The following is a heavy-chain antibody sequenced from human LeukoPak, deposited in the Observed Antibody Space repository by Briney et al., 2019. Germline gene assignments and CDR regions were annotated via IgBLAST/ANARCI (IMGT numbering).Heavy chain of an antibody. CDR3: ARDGTSTDDY. D-gene: IGHD2-2*01. CDR1: GYTFTSYG. CDR2: ISGNNDNP. J-gene: IGHJ4*02. Sequence: ASVKVSCKASGYTFTSYGISWVRQAPGQGLEWMGWISGNNDNPNYGQKFQGRFTVTTDSSTSTAYMELRNLRSDDTAVYYCARDGTSTDDYWGQGTLVTVSS. V-gene: IGHV1-18*01.